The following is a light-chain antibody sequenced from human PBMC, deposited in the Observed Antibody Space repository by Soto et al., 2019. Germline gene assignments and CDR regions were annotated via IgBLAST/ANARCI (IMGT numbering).Light chain of an antibody. J-gene: IGLJ2*01. CDR3: CSYGGSSTSL. CDR1: SSDVGSYNL. V-gene: IGLV2-23*01. Sequence: QSALTQPASVSGAPGQSITISCTGTSSDVGSYNLVSWYPHHPGKAPKLMIYEGSKRPSGVSNRFSGSKSGNTASLTISGLEAEDEANDYCCSYGGSSTSLFGGGTQLTVL. CDR2: EGS.